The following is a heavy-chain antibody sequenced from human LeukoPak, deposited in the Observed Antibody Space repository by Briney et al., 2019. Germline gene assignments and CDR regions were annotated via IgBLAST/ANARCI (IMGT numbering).Heavy chain of an antibody. CDR1: GGSISSSSYY. CDR2: IYYSGST. V-gene: IGHV4-39*01. J-gene: IGHJ5*02. Sequence: PSEALSLTCTVSGGSISSSSYYWGWIRQPPGKGLEWIVSIYYSGSTYYNPSLKSRFTISVNTSKNPFSLKLSSVTAADTAVYYCARVSPVSAPRRLNPRPLYNWFDPWGQGTLVTVSS. D-gene: IGHD6-25*01. CDR3: ARVSPVSAPRRLNPRPLYNWFDP.